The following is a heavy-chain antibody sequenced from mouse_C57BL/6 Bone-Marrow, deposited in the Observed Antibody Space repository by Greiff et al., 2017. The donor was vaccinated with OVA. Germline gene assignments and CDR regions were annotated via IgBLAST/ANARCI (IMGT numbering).Heavy chain of an antibody. D-gene: IGHD6-5*01. J-gene: IGHJ2*01. CDR3: AREGIPILYYFDY. Sequence: VQLQESGAELVKPGASVKMSCKASGYTFTSYWITWVKQRPGQGLEWIGDIYPGSGSTNYNEKFKSKATLTVDTSSSTAYMQLSSLTSEDSAVYYCAREGIPILYYFDYWGQGTTLTVSS. CDR2: IYPGSGST. CDR1: GYTFTSYW. V-gene: IGHV1-55*01.